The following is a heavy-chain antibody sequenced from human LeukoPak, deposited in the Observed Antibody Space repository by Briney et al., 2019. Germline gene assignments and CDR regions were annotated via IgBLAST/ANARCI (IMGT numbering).Heavy chain of an antibody. CDR1: GGSISSSSYY. Sequence: SETLSLTCTVSGGSISSSSYYWGWIRQPPGKGLEWIGSIYYSGSTYYNPSLKSRVTISVDTSKNQFSLKLSSETAADTAVYYCARDLSPYSGYDENYYFDYWGQGTLVTVSS. V-gene: IGHV4-39*07. D-gene: IGHD5-12*01. CDR2: IYYSGST. CDR3: ARDLSPYSGYDENYYFDY. J-gene: IGHJ4*02.